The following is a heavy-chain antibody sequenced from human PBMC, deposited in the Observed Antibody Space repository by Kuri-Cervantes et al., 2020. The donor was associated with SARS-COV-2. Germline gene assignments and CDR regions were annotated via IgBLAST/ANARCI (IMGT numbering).Heavy chain of an antibody. CDR3: ARDGNYYDSTDHAIDS. CDR2: MWYDGTNK. Sequence: GESLKISCAASGFSFSSYGMSWVRQAPGKGLEWVAVMWYDGTNKFYADSVKGRFTIFRDNSKNTVYLQMDSLRGEDTATYYCARDGNYYDSTDHAIDSWGQGTLVTVSS. V-gene: IGHV3-33*08. J-gene: IGHJ4*02. D-gene: IGHD3-22*01. CDR1: GFSFSSYG.